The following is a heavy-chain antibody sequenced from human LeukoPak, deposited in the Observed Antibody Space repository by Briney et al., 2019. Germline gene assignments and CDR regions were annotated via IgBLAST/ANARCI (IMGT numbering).Heavy chain of an antibody. CDR2: ISSDGSSA. J-gene: IGHJ4*02. Sequence: GGSLRLSCAASGFTFSNYWMHWVRQAPGKGLMWASRISSDGSSADYADSVKGRFTISRDNAKNTLYLKMNSLRVEDTAVYYCARRRTIGDYDYWGQGTLVTVSS. CDR3: ARRRTIGDYDY. CDR1: GFTFSNYW. D-gene: IGHD3-16*01. V-gene: IGHV3-74*01.